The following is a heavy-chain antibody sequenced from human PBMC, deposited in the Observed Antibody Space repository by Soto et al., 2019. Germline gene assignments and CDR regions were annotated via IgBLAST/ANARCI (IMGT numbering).Heavy chain of an antibody. J-gene: IGHJ4*02. D-gene: IGHD3-22*01. CDR3: ARGGAGYDRSGYYSGGFDY. Sequence: QVQLVQSGAEVKKPGSSVKVSCKASGGTFSSYAISWVRQAPGQGLEWMGGIIPIFGTANYAQKFQGRVTITADESTSTAYMELSSLRSEDTAVYYCARGGAGYDRSGYYSGGFDYWGQGTLVTVSS. CDR1: GGTFSSYA. V-gene: IGHV1-69*12. CDR2: IIPIFGTA.